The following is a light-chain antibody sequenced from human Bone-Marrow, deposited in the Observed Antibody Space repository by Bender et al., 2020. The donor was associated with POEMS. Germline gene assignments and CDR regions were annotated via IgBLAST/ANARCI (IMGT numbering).Light chain of an antibody. Sequence: HSALTKPASLSESPGQSITISCTGSDSDVGSTYNLVSWYQQHPGQAPQLMIYEATKRPSGVPARFSGSKSGTSASLAISDIQSEDEGDYYCSSWDDSLSGWVFGGGTKLTVL. J-gene: IGLJ3*02. V-gene: IGLV2-23*01. CDR3: SSWDDSLSGWV. CDR1: DSDVGSTYNL. CDR2: EAT.